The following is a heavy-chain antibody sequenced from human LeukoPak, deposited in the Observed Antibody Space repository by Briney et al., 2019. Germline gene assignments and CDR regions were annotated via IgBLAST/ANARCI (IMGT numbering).Heavy chain of an antibody. D-gene: IGHD2-15*01. Sequence: SGPALVKPTQTLTLTCTFSGFSLSTSGMCVSWIRQPPGKALEWLARIDWDDDKYYSTSLKTRLTISKDTSKNQVVLTMTNMDPVYTATYYCARIFGCRYCSGGSCYHFDYWGQGTLVTVSS. CDR2: IDWDDDK. CDR1: GFSLSTSGMC. V-gene: IGHV2-70*11. J-gene: IGHJ4*02. CDR3: ARIFGCRYCSGGSCYHFDY.